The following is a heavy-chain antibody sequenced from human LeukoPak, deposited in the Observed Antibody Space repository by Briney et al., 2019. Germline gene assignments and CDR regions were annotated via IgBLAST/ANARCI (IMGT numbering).Heavy chain of an antibody. Sequence: PSETLSLTCTVSGDSINSLDLWSWVRQPPGKGLEWIGEMYLSGTTHSNPSVKSRVTISIDKSKNQFFLNLSSVTAAVTAVYYCAGLVGRYSSGLYYYYFDYWGQGTLVTVSS. J-gene: IGHJ4*02. CDR2: MYLSGTT. D-gene: IGHD3-22*01. CDR3: AGLVGRYSSGLYYYYFDY. CDR1: GDSINSLDL. V-gene: IGHV4-4*02.